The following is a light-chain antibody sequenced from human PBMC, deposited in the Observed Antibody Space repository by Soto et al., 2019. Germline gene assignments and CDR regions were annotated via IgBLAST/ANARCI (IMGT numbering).Light chain of an antibody. V-gene: IGKV3-20*01. CDR1: QSVSSSY. CDR2: GAS. CDR3: QQYGSSPLT. J-gene: IGKJ4*01. Sequence: EIVLTQSPGTLSLSPGETTTLSCRASQSVSSSYLAWYQQKPGQAPRLLIYGASSRATGIPHRFSGSGSGTDFTLTISRLEPEDFAVYYCQQYGSSPLTFGGGTKVDIK.